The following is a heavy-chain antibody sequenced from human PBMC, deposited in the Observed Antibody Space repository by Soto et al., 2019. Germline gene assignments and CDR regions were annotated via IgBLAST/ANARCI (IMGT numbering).Heavy chain of an antibody. CDR2: INHSGST. J-gene: IGHJ6*02. CDR1: GGSFSGYY. D-gene: IGHD6-19*01. V-gene: IGHV4-34*01. CDR3: DRGIEVAPYYYYGMDV. Sequence: SETLSLTCAVYGGSFSGYYWSWIRQPPGKGLEWIGEINHSGSTNYNPSLKSRVTISVDTSKNQFSLKLSSVTAADTAVYYCDRGIEVAPYYYYGMDVWGQGTTVTVSS.